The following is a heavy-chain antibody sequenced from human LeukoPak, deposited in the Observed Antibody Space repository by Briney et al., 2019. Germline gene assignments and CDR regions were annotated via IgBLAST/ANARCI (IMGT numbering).Heavy chain of an antibody. Sequence: GGSLRLSCAASGFTFSSYWMSWVRQAPGKGLEWVANIKQDGSEKYYVDSVKGRFTISRDNAKNPLYLQMNSLRAEDTAVYYCASLMWDYGGNSFRFDYWGQGTLVTVSS. J-gene: IGHJ4*02. CDR3: ASLMWDYGGNSFRFDY. V-gene: IGHV3-7*01. D-gene: IGHD4-23*01. CDR2: IKQDGSEK. CDR1: GFTFSSYW.